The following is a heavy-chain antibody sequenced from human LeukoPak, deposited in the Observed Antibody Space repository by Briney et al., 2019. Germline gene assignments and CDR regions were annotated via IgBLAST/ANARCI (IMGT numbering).Heavy chain of an antibody. CDR2: IIPIFGTA. Sequence: ASVKVSCKASGGTFTRYAMSWVRQAPGQGLEWMGGIIPIFGTASFAQKFQGRVTITADESTGTAYMELSSLRSEDTAVYYCARVVTPRYCSTPSCYWKGWFDPWGQGTLVTVSS. CDR1: GGTFTRYA. CDR3: ARVVTPRYCSTPSCYWKGWFDP. D-gene: IGHD2-2*01. V-gene: IGHV1-69*13. J-gene: IGHJ5*02.